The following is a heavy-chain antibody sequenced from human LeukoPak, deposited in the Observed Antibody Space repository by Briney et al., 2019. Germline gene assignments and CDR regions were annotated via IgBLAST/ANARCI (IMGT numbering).Heavy chain of an antibody. Sequence: SETLSLTCTVSGCSISSYYLSWIRQPAGKGLEWIGRIYTSGSTNYNPSLKSRVTMSVDTSKNQFSLRLSSVTAADTAVYYCAREGCSSTSCHINGWFDPWGQGTLVTVSS. CDR3: AREGCSSTSCHINGWFDP. CDR2: IYTSGST. CDR1: GCSISSYY. D-gene: IGHD2-2*02. V-gene: IGHV4-4*07. J-gene: IGHJ5*02.